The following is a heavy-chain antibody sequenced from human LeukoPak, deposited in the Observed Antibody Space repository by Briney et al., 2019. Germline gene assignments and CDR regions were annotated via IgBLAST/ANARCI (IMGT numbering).Heavy chain of an antibody. CDR3: ARPNITSYYDSSGYDAFDV. V-gene: IGHV5-51*01. Sequence: GESLKISCKGSGYKFSTYWVAWVRQMPGKGLEWMGIIYPDDSDTRYSPSFQGQVTISADKSINTAYLQWSSLKASDTAMYFCARPNITSYYDSSGYDAFDVWGQGTMVAVSS. CDR2: IYPDDSDT. J-gene: IGHJ3*01. CDR1: GYKFSTYW. D-gene: IGHD3-22*01.